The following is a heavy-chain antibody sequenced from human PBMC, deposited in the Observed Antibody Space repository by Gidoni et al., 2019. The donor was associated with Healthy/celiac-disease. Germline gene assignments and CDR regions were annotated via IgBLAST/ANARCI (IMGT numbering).Heavy chain of an antibody. D-gene: IGHD3-9*01. J-gene: IGHJ4*02. CDR3: AKDLYYDILTGYYSSYFDY. Sequence: EVQLLESGGGLVQPGGSRRLSCAASGFTFSSYAMIWVRQAPGKGLEWVSAISGSGGSIYYADAVKGRFTISRDNSKNTLYLQMNSLRAEDTAVYYCAKDLYYDILTGYYSSYFDYWGQGTLVTVSS. CDR2: ISGSGGSI. CDR1: GFTFSSYA. V-gene: IGHV3-23*01.